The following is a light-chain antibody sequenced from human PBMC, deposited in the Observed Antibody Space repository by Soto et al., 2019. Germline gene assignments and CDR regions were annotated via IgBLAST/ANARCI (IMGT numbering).Light chain of an antibody. CDR2: DAA. V-gene: IGKV1-5*01. CDR1: QSISSW. J-gene: IGKJ1*01. CDR3: QHYNSYSQA. Sequence: DIQMTQSPSTLSASVGDRVTITCRANQSISSWLAWYQQKPGKAPKLLISDAANLESGVPSRFSGSGSGTEFTLSICSLQPDDCATYYCQHYNSYSQAFGQGTAVEIK.